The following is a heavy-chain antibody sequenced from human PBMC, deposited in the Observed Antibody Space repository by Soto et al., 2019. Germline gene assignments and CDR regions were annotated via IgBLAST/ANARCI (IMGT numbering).Heavy chain of an antibody. V-gene: IGHV3-23*01. CDR1: GFTFSSYA. Sequence: EVQLLESGEGLVQPGGSLRLLCEASGFTFSSYAMTWVRQAPGKGLERVSTMSGGGGGTHYADSVKGRFTISRDNSKNTVSLQMNSLRAEDTAVYYCARGCTGAVCSKGYTSSDYWGQGTLVTVSS. J-gene: IGHJ4*02. D-gene: IGHD2-8*02. CDR2: MSGGGGGT. CDR3: ARGCTGAVCSKGYTSSDY.